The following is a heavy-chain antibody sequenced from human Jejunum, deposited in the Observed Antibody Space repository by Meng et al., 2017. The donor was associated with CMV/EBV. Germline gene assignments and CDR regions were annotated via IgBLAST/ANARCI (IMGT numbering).Heavy chain of an antibody. CDR2: INHSGSA. CDR3: ARKYCGSSNCYPFDY. Sequence: SGVSFSGYYWSWIRQSPGQGLEWIGQINHSGSASYNPSLRRRVTISEDTSKNQFSLRLTSVTAADTAIYYCARKYCGSSNCYPFDYWGQGELVTVSS. J-gene: IGHJ4*02. V-gene: IGHV4-34*01. D-gene: IGHD2-2*01. CDR1: GVSFSGYY.